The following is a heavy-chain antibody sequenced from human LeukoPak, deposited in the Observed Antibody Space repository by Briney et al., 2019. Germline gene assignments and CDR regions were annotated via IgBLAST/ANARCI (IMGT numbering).Heavy chain of an antibody. Sequence: GGSLRLSCAASGFTFRSSWMHWVRQVPGKGLVWVSCMNSDGSITNYADAVKGRFTISRDNAENTLYLQMNSLRTEDTGVYYCARAGYYRFDYWGQGTLVTVSS. V-gene: IGHV3-74*01. J-gene: IGHJ4*02. CDR3: ARAGYYRFDY. CDR1: GFTFRSSW. D-gene: IGHD2-8*01. CDR2: MNSDGSIT.